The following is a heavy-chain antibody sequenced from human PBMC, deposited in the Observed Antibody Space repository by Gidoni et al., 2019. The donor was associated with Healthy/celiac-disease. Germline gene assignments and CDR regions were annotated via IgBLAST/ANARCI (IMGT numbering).Heavy chain of an antibody. Sequence: QVQLVQSGAEVQKPGSSVKVSCKASGGTFSSYAISWVRQATGQGLEWMGGVIPIFGTANYAQKFQGRVTITADESTSTAYMELSSRRSEDTAVYYCARDGTIAVAGTWFDYWGQGTLVTVSS. CDR2: VIPIFGTA. V-gene: IGHV1-69*01. CDR1: GGTFSSYA. D-gene: IGHD6-19*01. J-gene: IGHJ4*02. CDR3: ARDGTIAVAGTWFDY.